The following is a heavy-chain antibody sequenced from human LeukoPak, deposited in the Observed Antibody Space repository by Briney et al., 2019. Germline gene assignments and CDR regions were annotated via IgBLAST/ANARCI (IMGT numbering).Heavy chain of an antibody. J-gene: IGHJ5*02. Sequence: SLKVSFKTSGGTFSSYAISWVRHAPGEGLEWMGRIIPILGIANYAQKFQGRVTITADKTTSTAYMELSSLRSEDTAVYYCARVAVEGYNWFDPWGQGTLVTVSS. V-gene: IGHV1-69*04. CDR2: IIPILGIA. CDR3: ARVAVEGYNWFDP. D-gene: IGHD6-19*01. CDR1: GGTFSSYA.